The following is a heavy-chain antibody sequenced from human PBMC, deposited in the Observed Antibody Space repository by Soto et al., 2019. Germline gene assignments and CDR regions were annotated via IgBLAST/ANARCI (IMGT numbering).Heavy chain of an antibody. CDR1: GFTFSSYA. V-gene: IGHV3-23*01. D-gene: IGHD5-12*01. J-gene: IGHJ4*02. CDR2: ISGSGGST. CDR3: AKAGWLAYYFDY. Sequence: EVQLLESGGGLVQPGGSLRLSCAASGFTFSSYAMSWVRQAPGKGLEGVSAISGSGGSTYYADSVKGRFTISRDNSKNTLYLQMNSLRAEDTAVYYCAKAGWLAYYFDYWGQGTLVTVSS.